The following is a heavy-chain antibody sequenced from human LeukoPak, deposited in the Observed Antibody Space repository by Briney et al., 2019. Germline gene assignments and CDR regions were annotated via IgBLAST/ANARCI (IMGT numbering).Heavy chain of an antibody. V-gene: IGHV3-30-3*01. Sequence: PGGSLRLSCAASGFTFSSYAMHWVRQAPGKGLEWVAVISYDGSNKYYADSVKGRFTISRDNSKNTLYLQMNSLRAEDTAVYYCARDLWRQPPAGYFQHWGQGTLVTVSS. CDR2: ISYDGSNK. CDR3: ARDLWRQPPAGYFQH. J-gene: IGHJ1*01. D-gene: IGHD6-13*01. CDR1: GFTFSSYA.